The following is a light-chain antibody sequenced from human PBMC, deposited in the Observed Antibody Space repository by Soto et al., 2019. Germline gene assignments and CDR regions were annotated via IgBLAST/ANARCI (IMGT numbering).Light chain of an antibody. V-gene: IGLV2-14*01. Sequence: QSALTQPASVSGSPGQSITISCTGTGSDVGGYNYVSWYQQHPGKGPKLMIYEVTNRPSGVSNRFSGSKSGNTASLTISGLQADDETDYYCSSYTSSSTLLFGGGTKLTVL. J-gene: IGLJ3*02. CDR2: EVT. CDR3: SSYTSSSTLL. CDR1: GSDVGGYNY.